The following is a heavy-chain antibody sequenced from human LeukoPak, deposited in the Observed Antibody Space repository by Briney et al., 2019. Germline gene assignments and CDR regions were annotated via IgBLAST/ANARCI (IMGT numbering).Heavy chain of an antibody. CDR1: GFTFSAYN. CDR3: ARSGYKALLPARRVYYFDY. Sequence: GGSLRLSCASSGFTFSAYNMNWVRQAPGKGLEWVSGIGGSGGYTYYADSVKGRFTISRGNSKNTLYLQMNSLRAEDTAVYYCARSGYKALLPARRVYYFDYWGQGTLVTVSS. CDR2: IGGSGGYT. J-gene: IGHJ4*02. D-gene: IGHD5-12*01. V-gene: IGHV3-23*01.